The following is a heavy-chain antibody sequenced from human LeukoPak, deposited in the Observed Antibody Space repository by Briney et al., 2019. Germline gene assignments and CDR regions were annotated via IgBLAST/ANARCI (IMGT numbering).Heavy chain of an antibody. J-gene: IGHJ4*02. CDR1: GFTFSSYA. Sequence: PGGSLRLSCAASGFTFSSYAMSWVRQAPGKGLEWVSAISGSGGSTYYADSVKGQFTISRDNAQNSLYLQMNSLRAEDTAVYYCTRGSYGDYEYWGQGTLVTVSS. CDR3: TRGSYGDYEY. CDR2: ISGSGGST. V-gene: IGHV3-23*01. D-gene: IGHD4-17*01.